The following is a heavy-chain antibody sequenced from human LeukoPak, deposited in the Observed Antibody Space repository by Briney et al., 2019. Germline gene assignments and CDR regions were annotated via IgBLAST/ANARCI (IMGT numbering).Heavy chain of an antibody. D-gene: IGHD6-6*01. Sequence: GGSLRLSCAASGFTFSSYGMHWVRQAPGKGLEWVAIISYDGSNEYYADSVKGRFTISRDNSKNTLYLQMNSLRAADTAVYYCARDKGISYLSSFDYWGQGTLVTVSS. V-gene: IGHV3-30*19. CDR3: ARDKGISYLSSFDY. J-gene: IGHJ4*02. CDR2: ISYDGSNE. CDR1: GFTFSSYG.